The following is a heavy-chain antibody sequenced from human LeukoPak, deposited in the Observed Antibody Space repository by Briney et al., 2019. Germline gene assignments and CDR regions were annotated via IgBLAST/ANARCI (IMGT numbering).Heavy chain of an antibody. CDR1: GGSIRNYY. D-gene: IGHD3/OR15-3a*01. Sequence: SETLSLTCTVSGGSIRNYYWSWIRQPPGKELESIGYVYHSGSTKYNPSLESRATISVDTTTNQFSLNLISVTAADTAVCYCARHSIDFYFDYWGQGTLVIVSS. J-gene: IGHJ4*02. CDR2: VYHSGST. CDR3: ARHSIDFYFDY. V-gene: IGHV4-59*08.